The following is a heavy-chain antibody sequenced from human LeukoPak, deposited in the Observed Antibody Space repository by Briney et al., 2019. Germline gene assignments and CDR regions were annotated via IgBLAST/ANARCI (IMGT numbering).Heavy chain of an antibody. D-gene: IGHD3-22*01. CDR1: GGSISNSNW. CDR2: NYHSGST. Sequence: SETLSLTSAVSGGSISNSNWWSWIRQPPGKGLEWIGENYHSGSTNYNPSLKSRVTISVATSTNQFSLKLSSVTAADTAVYCCNIVVVITTGDYYYYYMDVWGKGTTVTISS. V-gene: IGHV4-4*01. J-gene: IGHJ6*03. CDR3: NIVVVITTGDYYYYYMDV.